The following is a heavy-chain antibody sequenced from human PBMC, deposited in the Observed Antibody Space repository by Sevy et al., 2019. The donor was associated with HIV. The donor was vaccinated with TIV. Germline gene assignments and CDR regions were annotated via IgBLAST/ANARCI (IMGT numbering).Heavy chain of an antibody. CDR3: ARGCSGGSCYDGPGLDY. CDR2: ISYDGSNK. V-gene: IGHV3-30-3*01. Sequence: GGSLRLSCAASGFTFSSYAMHWVRQAPGKGLEWVAVISYDGSNKYYANSVKGRFTISRDNFKNTLYLQMNSLRAEDTAVYYCARGCSGGSCYDGPGLDYWGQGTLVTVSS. CDR1: GFTFSSYA. D-gene: IGHD2-15*01. J-gene: IGHJ4*02.